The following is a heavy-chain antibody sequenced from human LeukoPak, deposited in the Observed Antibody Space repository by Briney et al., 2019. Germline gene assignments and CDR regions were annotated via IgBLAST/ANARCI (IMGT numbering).Heavy chain of an antibody. CDR1: GFTLSSYS. Sequence: GGSLRHSCAASGFTLSSYSMHWVRQAPGKGLEFVSAISRSGRNTYYANSVKGRFTISRDISKNTLYLQMGSLRPEDMAVYYCARVDSGSACASWGQGILVTVSS. CDR3: ARVDSGSACAS. CDR2: ISRSGRNT. V-gene: IGHV3-64*01. J-gene: IGHJ1*01. D-gene: IGHD6-19*01.